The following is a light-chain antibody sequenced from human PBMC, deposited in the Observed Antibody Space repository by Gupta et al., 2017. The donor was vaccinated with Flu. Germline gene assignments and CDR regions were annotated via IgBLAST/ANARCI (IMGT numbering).Light chain of an antibody. CDR1: QGVSSS. Sequence: EILLTQSPATLSLSPGERATLSCRASQGVSSSLAWYQQKPGQAPRLLIYDAANRATGVTARFSGSGSGTDFSLTISSLEPEDFAVYYCQQRSNWPPLTFGGGTKVEIK. CDR2: DAA. J-gene: IGKJ4*01. V-gene: IGKV3-11*01. CDR3: QQRSNWPPLT.